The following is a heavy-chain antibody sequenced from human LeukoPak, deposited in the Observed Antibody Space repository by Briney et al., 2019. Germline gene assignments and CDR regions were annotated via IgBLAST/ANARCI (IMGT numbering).Heavy chain of an antibody. CDR1: GGSISSYY. CDR2: IYTSRST. J-gene: IGHJ4*02. V-gene: IGHV4-4*07. Sequence: SETLSLTCTVSGGSISSYYWSWIRQPAGKGLEWIGRIYTSRSTNYNPSLKSRVTMSVDTSKNQFSLKLSSVTAADTAVYYCARETGYYDSSGYYYVFGWLDYWGQGTLVTVSS. CDR3: ARETGYYDSSGYYYVFGWLDY. D-gene: IGHD3-22*01.